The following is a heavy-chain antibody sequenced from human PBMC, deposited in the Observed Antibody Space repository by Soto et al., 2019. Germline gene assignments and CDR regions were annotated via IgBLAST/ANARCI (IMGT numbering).Heavy chain of an antibody. V-gene: IGHV3-11*01. J-gene: IGHJ6*02. CDR3: ARGGQQLHGMDV. Sequence: QVQLVESGGGLVKPGGSLRLSCAASGFTFSDYYMTWIRQAPGKGLEWVSYISSSGSPIYYADSVKGRFTISRDNAKNSLYLXXXXXXXEDTAVYYCARGGQQLHGMDVWGQGTTVTVSS. D-gene: IGHD6-13*01. CDR1: GFTFSDYY. CDR2: ISSSGSPI.